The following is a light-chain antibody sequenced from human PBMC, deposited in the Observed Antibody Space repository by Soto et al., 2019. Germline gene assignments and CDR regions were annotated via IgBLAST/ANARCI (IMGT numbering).Light chain of an antibody. V-gene: IGKV3-20*01. CDR2: GAS. CDR1: QSVSTY. J-gene: IGKJ1*01. CDR3: QQHGSSGT. Sequence: EVVLTQSPATLSLYPGERAALSCRASQSVSTYLAWFQQLPGQAPRLLIYGASNRATGIPDRFSGSGSGTDFTLTISRLEPEDFAVYYCQQHGSSGTFGQGTMVDI.